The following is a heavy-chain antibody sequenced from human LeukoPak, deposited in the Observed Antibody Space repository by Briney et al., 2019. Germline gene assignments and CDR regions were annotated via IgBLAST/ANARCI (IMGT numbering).Heavy chain of an antibody. V-gene: IGHV1-2*02. CDR3: AREGSYXXGGXCLRLNWFDP. CDR1: XXTXTGXY. CDR2: INPNSGGT. J-gene: IGHJ5*02. Sequence: ASVKVSCKASXXTXTGXYMXXXRXXXXXGLEWMGWINPNSGGTNYAQKFQGRXTMTRDTSISTAXMELSRLRSDDTAVYYCAREGSYXXGGXCLRLNWFDPWGQGTLVTVSS. D-gene: IGHD2-15*01.